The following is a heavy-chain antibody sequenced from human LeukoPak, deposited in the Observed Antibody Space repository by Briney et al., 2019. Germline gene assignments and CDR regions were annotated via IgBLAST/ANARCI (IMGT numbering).Heavy chain of an antibody. J-gene: IGHJ4*02. CDR1: GFTFSSHS. D-gene: IGHD6-13*01. CDR2: ISGSGGST. V-gene: IGHV3-23*01. Sequence: GGSLRLSCAASGFTFSSHSMNWVRQAPGKGVEWVSAISGSGGSTYYADSVKGRFTISRDNSKNTLYLQMNSLRAEDTAVYYCAKRGSSWYRGNGYYFDYWGQGTLVTVSS. CDR3: AKRGSSWYRGNGYYFDY.